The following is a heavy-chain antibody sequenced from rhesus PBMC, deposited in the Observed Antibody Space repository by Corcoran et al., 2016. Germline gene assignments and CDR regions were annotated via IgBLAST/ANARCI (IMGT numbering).Heavy chain of an antibody. V-gene: IGHV4-65*01. CDR3: ARRLATVTLSYFDY. CDR2: SYGVSGST. CDR1: GGSLSSSNW. J-gene: IGHJ4*01. D-gene: IGHD5-36*02. Sequence: QVQLQELGPGLVKPSETLSLTCAVSGGSLSSSNWWSWIRQSPGKGLVWIGYSYGVSGSTCDNPYLKSRVTISTDTSKNQFSLKLSSVTAADTAVYYCARRLATVTLSYFDYWGQGVLVTVSS.